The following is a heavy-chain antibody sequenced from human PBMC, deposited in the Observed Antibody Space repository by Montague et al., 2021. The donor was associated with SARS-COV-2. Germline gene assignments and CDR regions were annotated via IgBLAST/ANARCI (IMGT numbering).Heavy chain of an antibody. CDR2: IYYRGST. J-gene: IGHJ5*02. V-gene: IGHV4-59*01. Sequence: SGTLSLTCSVSNGSITSYYWSWIRQPPGKRLEWIGYIYYRGSTNYNPSLESRVTISVDTSKNQFSLKLRSMTAADTAVYYCAREGLNNWFDPWGQGTLVIVSS. CDR1: NGSITSYY. CDR3: AREGLNNWFDP.